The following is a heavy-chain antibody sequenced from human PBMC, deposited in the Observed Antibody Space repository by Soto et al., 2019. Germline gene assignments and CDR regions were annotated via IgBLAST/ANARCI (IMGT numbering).Heavy chain of an antibody. Sequence: GGSLRLSCAASGFTFSSYWMHWVRQAPGKGLVWVSRINSDGSSTSYADSVKGRFTISRDNAKNTLYLQMNSLRAEDTAVYYCARGPPNWNYVVRYWGQGTLVTVSS. CDR3: ARGPPNWNYVVRY. CDR2: INSDGSST. V-gene: IGHV3-74*01. D-gene: IGHD1-7*01. J-gene: IGHJ4*02. CDR1: GFTFSSYW.